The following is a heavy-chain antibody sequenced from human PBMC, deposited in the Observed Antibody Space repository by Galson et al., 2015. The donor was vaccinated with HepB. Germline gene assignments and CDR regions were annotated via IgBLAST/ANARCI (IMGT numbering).Heavy chain of an antibody. D-gene: IGHD3-22*01. V-gene: IGHV4-59*01. CDR2: IYYSGST. CDR1: GGSISSYY. J-gene: IGHJ5*02. CDR3: AREKYDSSGYYTRWFDP. Sequence: ETLSLTCTVSGGSISSYYWSWIRQPPGKGLEWIGYIYYSGSTNYNPSLKSRVTISVDTSKNQFSLKLSSVTAADTAVYYCAREKYDSSGYYTRWFDPWGQGTLVTVSS.